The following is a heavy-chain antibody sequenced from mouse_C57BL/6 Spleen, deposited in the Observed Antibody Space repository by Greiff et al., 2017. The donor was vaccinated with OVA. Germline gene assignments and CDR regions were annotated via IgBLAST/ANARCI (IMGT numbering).Heavy chain of an antibody. J-gene: IGHJ2*01. Sequence: VQLQQSGPELVKPGASVKIPCKASGYTFTDYNMDWVKQSHGKSLEWIGDINPNNGGTIYNQKFKGKATITADTSSNTAYLQLSSLTSEDTAVYYCARWGNSYFDYWGQGTTLTVSS. CDR1: GYTFTDYN. D-gene: IGHD2-1*01. CDR3: ARWGNSYFDY. CDR2: INPNNGGT. V-gene: IGHV1-18*01.